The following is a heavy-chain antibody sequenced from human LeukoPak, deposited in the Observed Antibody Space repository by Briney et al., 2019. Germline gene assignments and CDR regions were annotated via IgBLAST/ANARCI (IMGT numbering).Heavy chain of an antibody. CDR1: GFTFSSSA. D-gene: IGHD2-15*01. J-gene: IGHJ4*02. CDR3: AKQLGYCSDGSCYFPY. Sequence: GGSLGLSCAASGFTFSSSAMSRVRQAPGKGLEWVSAISNNGGYTYYADSVQGRFTISRDNSKSTLCLQMNSLRAEDTAVYYCAKQLGYCSDGSCYFPYWGQGTLVTVSS. CDR2: ISNNGGYT. V-gene: IGHV3-23*01.